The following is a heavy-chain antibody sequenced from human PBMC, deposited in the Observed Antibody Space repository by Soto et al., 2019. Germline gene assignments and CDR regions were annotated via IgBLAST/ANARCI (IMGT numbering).Heavy chain of an antibody. CDR2: ISGSGGST. Sequence: GGSLRLSCAASGFTFSSYAMSWVRQAPGKGLEWVSAISGSGGSTYYADSVKGRFTISRDNSKNTLYLQMNSLRAEDTAVYYCAKGQWMVLANERENYFDYWGQGTLVTVSS. CDR1: GFTFSSYA. D-gene: IGHD6-19*01. CDR3: AKGQWMVLANERENYFDY. V-gene: IGHV3-23*01. J-gene: IGHJ4*02.